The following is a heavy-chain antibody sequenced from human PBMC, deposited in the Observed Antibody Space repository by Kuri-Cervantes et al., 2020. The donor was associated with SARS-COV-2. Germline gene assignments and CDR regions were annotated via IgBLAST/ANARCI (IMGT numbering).Heavy chain of an antibody. CDR2: IYTSGST. CDR3: ARAVPRGIVGATYAFDI. D-gene: IGHD1-26*01. CDR1: GGSISSYY. J-gene: IGHJ3*02. Sequence: SETLSLTCTVSGGSISSYYWSWIRQPAGKGLEWIGRIYTSGSTNYNPSLKSRVTMSVDTSKNQFSLKLSSVTAADTAVYYCARAVPRGIVGATYAFDIWGQGTMVTVSS. V-gene: IGHV4-4*07.